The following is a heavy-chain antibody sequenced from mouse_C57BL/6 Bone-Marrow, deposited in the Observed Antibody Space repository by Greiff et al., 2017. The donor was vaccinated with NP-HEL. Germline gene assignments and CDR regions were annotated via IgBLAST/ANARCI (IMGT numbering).Heavy chain of an antibody. J-gene: IGHJ2*01. Sequence: EVKLVESGGGLVQPGGSMKLSCVASGFTFSNYWMNWVRQSPEKGLEWVAQIRLKSDNYATHYAESVKGRFTISRDDSKSSVYLQMNNLRAEDTGIHYCTGPITTVVFDYWGQGTTLTVSS. V-gene: IGHV6-3*01. D-gene: IGHD1-1*01. CDR1: GFTFSNYW. CDR2: IRLKSDNYAT. CDR3: TGPITTVVFDY.